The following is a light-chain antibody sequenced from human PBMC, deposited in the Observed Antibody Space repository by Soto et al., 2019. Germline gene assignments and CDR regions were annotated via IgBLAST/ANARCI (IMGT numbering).Light chain of an antibody. CDR3: QQRSNWPRT. CDR1: QSVSSY. Sequence: EIVLTQSPATLSLSPGERATLSCRASQSVSSYLAWYQQKPGQAPRLLIYDASNRATGSPARFSGSGSGKDFTLTISSLEPEDFAVYYCQQRSNWPRTFGQGTKVEIK. V-gene: IGKV3-11*01. CDR2: DAS. J-gene: IGKJ1*01.